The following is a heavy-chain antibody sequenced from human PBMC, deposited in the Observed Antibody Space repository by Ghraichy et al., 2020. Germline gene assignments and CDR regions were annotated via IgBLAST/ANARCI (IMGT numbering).Heavy chain of an antibody. D-gene: IGHD3-22*01. J-gene: IGHJ5*02. Sequence: GGSLRLSCAASGFTFSSYSMNWVRQVPGKGLEWVSSISSSSSYIYYADSVKGRFTISRDNAKNSLYLQMNSLRAEDTPVYDCARAVTYYYDSRGFQKGDNWCDPWGQGTLVTVSA. CDR3: ARAVTYYYDSRGFQKGDNWCDP. V-gene: IGHV3-21*01. CDR2: ISSSSSYI. CDR1: GFTFSSYS.